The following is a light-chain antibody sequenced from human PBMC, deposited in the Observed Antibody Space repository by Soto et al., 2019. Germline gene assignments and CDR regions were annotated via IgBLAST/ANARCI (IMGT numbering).Light chain of an antibody. J-gene: IGKJ5*01. CDR3: QQYGGSPIT. CDR1: QSVSSSF. Sequence: EIVLTQSPGTLSLSPGERATLSCRASQSVSSSFLAWYQQKPGQAPRLLISGASTGATGIPDRFSGSGSGTDFTLIISRLEPEDFAVYYCQQYGGSPITFGPGTRLEIK. CDR2: GAS. V-gene: IGKV3-20*01.